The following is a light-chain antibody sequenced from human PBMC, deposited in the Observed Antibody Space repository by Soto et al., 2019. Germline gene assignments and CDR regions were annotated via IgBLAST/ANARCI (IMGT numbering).Light chain of an antibody. CDR3: QHRSSWPRT. CDR2: DAS. CDR1: QSVSSY. J-gene: IGKJ2*01. V-gene: IGKV3-11*01. Sequence: EIVLTQSPATLSLSPGERATLSCRASQSVSSYLAWYQQKPGQTPRLLIYDASNRATGIQARFSGSGSGTDFTLTISSLEPEDFAVYYGQHRSSWPRTFGQGTKLEIK.